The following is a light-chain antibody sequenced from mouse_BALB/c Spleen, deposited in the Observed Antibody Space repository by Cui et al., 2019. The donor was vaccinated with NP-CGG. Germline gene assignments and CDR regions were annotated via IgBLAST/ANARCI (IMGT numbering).Light chain of an antibody. V-gene: IGLV1*01. CDR3: ALWYSNHWV. CDR1: TGAVTTSNY. J-gene: IGLJ1*01. CDR2: GTN. Sequence: QAVVTQESALTTSPGETVTLTCRSSTGAVTTSNYANWAQEKPDHLFTGVIGGTNNRVPGVPARFSGSLIGDKAALTITGTQTEDEAIYFCALWYSNHWVFGGGTKLTVL.